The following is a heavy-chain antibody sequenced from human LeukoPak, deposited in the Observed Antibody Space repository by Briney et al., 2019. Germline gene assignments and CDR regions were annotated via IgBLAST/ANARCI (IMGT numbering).Heavy chain of an antibody. CDR2: IRYDGSNK. Sequence: GGSLRLSCAASGFSFSDYGMHWVRQAPGKGLEWVAFIRYDGSNKYYADSVKGRFTISRDNSKNTLYLQMNSLRAEDTAVYYCARTAAKTIFGVVPKTGYYYMDVWGKGTTVTVSS. J-gene: IGHJ6*03. V-gene: IGHV3-30*02. D-gene: IGHD3-3*01. CDR3: ARTAAKTIFGVVPKTGYYYMDV. CDR1: GFSFSDYG.